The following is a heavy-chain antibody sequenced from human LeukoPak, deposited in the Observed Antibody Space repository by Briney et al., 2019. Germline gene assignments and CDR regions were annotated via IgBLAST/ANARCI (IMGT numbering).Heavy chain of an antibody. CDR2: ISNSGSSK. CDR1: GFTFSSCE. D-gene: IGHD4-23*01. V-gene: IGHV3-48*03. Sequence: PGGSLRLSCAASGFTFSSCEMNWVRQAPGKGLEWLSYISNSGSSKYYADSVRGRFTISRDNAKNSLYLQMNSLRAEDTAVYYCAREDPYGAYSVFDYWGQGTLVTVSS. J-gene: IGHJ4*02. CDR3: AREDPYGAYSVFDY.